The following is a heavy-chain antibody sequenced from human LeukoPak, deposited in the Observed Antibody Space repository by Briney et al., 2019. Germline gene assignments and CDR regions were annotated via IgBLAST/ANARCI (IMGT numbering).Heavy chain of an antibody. CDR1: GGSISSNY. CDR2: IYSAGST. V-gene: IGHV3-53*01. Sequence: ETLSLTCTVSGGSISSNYMSWVRQAPGKGLEWVSVIYSAGSTYYADSVKGRFTISRDNSKNSLFLQMHSLRADDTAVYYCARGRRDCSGDCYVAFDIWGQGTMVTVSS. D-gene: IGHD2-21*02. J-gene: IGHJ3*02. CDR3: ARGRRDCSGDCYVAFDI.